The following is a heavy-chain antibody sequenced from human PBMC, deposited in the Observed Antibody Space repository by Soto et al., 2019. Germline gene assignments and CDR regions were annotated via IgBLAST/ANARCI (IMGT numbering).Heavy chain of an antibody. D-gene: IGHD3-22*01. CDR2: FDPEDGET. CDR1: GYTLTELS. CDR3: ATEPHYDSPGSFDY. J-gene: IGHJ4*02. Sequence: ASVKVSCKVSGYTLTELSMHWVRQAPGKGLEWMGGFDPEDGETIYAQKFQGRVTVTEDTSTDTAYMELSSLRSEDTAVYYCATEPHYDSPGSFDYWGQGTLVTVSS. V-gene: IGHV1-24*01.